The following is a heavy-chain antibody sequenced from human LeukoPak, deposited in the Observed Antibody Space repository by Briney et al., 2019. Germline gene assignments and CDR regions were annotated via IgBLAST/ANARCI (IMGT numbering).Heavy chain of an antibody. CDR1: GFTFDDYG. D-gene: IGHD3-10*01. V-gene: IGHV3-20*04. Sequence: QAGGSLRLSCAASGFTFDDYGMNWVRQAPGKGLEWVSGINLNGGSTGYANSVKGRFTISRDNVKNSLYLQMNSLRAEDTALYFCARDISYYYGSGSFSWGQGTLVTVSS. CDR2: INLNGGST. CDR3: ARDISYYYGSGSFS. J-gene: IGHJ4*02.